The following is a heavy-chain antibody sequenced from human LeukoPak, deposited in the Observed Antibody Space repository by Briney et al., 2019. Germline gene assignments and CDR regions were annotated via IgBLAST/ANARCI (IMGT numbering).Heavy chain of an antibody. CDR2: IYYSGST. Sequence: SETLSLTCTVSGGSISSSSYYWGWIRQPPGKGLEWIGSIYYSGSTYYNPSLKSRVTISVDTSKNQFSLKLSSVIAADTAVYYCASKGDGYNPAAFDIWGQGTMVTVSS. V-gene: IGHV4-39*01. J-gene: IGHJ3*02. CDR3: ASKGDGYNPAAFDI. D-gene: IGHD5-24*01. CDR1: GGSISSSSYY.